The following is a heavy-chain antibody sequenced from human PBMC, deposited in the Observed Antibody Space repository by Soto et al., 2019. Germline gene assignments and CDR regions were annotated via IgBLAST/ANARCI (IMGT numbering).Heavy chain of an antibody. CDR2: IYYSGST. V-gene: IGHV4-31*03. CDR3: AVYTSRVLWFDP. Sequence: SETLSLTCTVSGGSISSGGYYWSWIRQHPGKGLEWIGYIYYSGSTYYNPSLKSRVTISVDTSKNQFSLKLSSVTAADTAVYYCAVYTSRVLWFDPRGQGTLVTVSS. CDR1: GGSISSGGYY. J-gene: IGHJ5*02. D-gene: IGHD2-8*01.